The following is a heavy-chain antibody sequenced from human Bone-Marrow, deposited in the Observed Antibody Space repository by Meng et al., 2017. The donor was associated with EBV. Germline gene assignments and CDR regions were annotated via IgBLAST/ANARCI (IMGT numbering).Heavy chain of an antibody. Sequence: QVQLVQSGAEVKKPGSSVKVSGKTSGGTFRSDAISWVRQAPGQGLEWMGGLIPMSDAPHYAQKFQSRVTITADESTSTHYMDLSGLRSEDTAVYYCASESGRGFTPDYWGQGTLVTVSS. V-gene: IGHV1-69*01. CDR3: ASESGRGFTPDY. D-gene: IGHD3-10*01. CDR1: GGTFRSDA. CDR2: LIPMSDAP. J-gene: IGHJ4*02.